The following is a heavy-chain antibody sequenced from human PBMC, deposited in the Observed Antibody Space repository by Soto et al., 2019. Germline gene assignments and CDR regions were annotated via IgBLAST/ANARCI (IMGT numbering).Heavy chain of an antibody. CDR2: IYHSGST. CDR1: GGSISSGGYS. V-gene: IGHV4-30-2*01. Sequence: PSETLSLTCAVSGGSISSGGYSWSWIRQPPGKGLEWIGYIYHSGSTYYNPSLKSRVTISVDRSKNQFSLKLSSVTAADTAVYYCARGGYYYDSSGSYEYFQHWGQGTLVTVSS. D-gene: IGHD3-22*01. CDR3: ARGGYYYDSSGSYEYFQH. J-gene: IGHJ1*01.